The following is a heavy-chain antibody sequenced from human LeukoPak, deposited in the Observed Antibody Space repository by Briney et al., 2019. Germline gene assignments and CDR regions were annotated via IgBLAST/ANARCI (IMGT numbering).Heavy chain of an antibody. V-gene: IGHV1-69*05. CDR1: GGTFISYA. CDR2: IIPIFGTA. J-gene: IGHJ4*02. CDR3: ARDRQAEGDFDY. D-gene: IGHD3-16*01. Sequence: SVKVSCKASGGTFISYAISWVRQAPGQGLEWMGRIIPIFGTANYAQKFQGRVMITTDESTSTAYMELSSLRSEDTAVYYCARDRQAEGDFDYWGQGTLVTVSS.